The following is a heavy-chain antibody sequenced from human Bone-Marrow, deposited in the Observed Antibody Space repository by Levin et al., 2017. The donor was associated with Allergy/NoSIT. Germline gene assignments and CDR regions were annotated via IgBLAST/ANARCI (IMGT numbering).Heavy chain of an antibody. CDR3: ARQYSGYDPGSFDY. Sequence: EASVKVSCKASGYTFTGYYMHWVRQAPGQGLEWMGWINPNSGGTNYAQKFQGRVTMTRDTSISTAYMELSRLRSDDTAVYYCARQYSGYDPGSFDYWGQGTLVTVSS. V-gene: IGHV1-2*02. CDR2: INPNSGGT. D-gene: IGHD5-12*01. CDR1: GYTFTGYY. J-gene: IGHJ4*02.